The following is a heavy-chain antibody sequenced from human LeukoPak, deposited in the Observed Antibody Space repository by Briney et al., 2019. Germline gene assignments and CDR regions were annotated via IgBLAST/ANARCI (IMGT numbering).Heavy chain of an antibody. CDR1: GGSISSYY. J-gene: IGHJ4*02. CDR3: ARSPDYGAIDY. D-gene: IGHD4/OR15-4a*01. V-gene: IGHV4-59*01. Sequence: SETLSLTCTVSGGSISSYYWSWIRQPPGKGLEWIGYIYYSGSTNYNPSLKSRVTISVDTSKNQFSLKLSSVTAADTAVYYCARSPDYGAIDYWGQGTLVTVSS. CDR2: IYYSGST.